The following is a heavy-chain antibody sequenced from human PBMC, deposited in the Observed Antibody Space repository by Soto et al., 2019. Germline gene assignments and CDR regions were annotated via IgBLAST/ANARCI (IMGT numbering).Heavy chain of an antibody. CDR1: GYTFTSYG. V-gene: IGHV1-3*01. Sequence: ASVKVCCKASGYTFTSYGMHWVRQAPGQRLEWMGWINAGNGNTKYSQKFQGRVTITRDTSASTAYMELSSLRSEDTAVYYCARDQILRLGELSLRSSYFYYWGQGTLVTVSA. CDR3: ARDQILRLGELSLRSSYFYY. CDR2: INAGNGNT. D-gene: IGHD3-16*02. J-gene: IGHJ4*02.